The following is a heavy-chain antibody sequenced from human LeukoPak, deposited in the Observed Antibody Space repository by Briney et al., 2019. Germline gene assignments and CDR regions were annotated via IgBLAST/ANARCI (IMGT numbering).Heavy chain of an antibody. J-gene: IGHJ4*02. D-gene: IGHD1-26*01. CDR2: IIPIFGTA. Sequence: SVKVSCKASGGTFSSYAISWVRQAPGQELEWMGGIIPIFGTANYAQKFQGRVTITADESTSTAYMELSSLRSEDTAVYYCARGEWRELVYANWGQGTLVTVSS. CDR1: GGTFSSYA. V-gene: IGHV1-69*13. CDR3: ARGEWRELVYAN.